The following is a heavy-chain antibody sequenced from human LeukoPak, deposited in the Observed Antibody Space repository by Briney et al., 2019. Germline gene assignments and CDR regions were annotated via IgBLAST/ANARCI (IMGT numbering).Heavy chain of an antibody. CDR3: ARDGTQDSSGKGWFDP. J-gene: IGHJ5*02. D-gene: IGHD6-19*01. Sequence: SETLPLTCTVSGGSISSYYWSWIRQPPGKGLEWIGYIYYSGSTNYNPSLKSRVTISVDTSKNQFSLKLSSVTAADTAVYYCARDGTQDSSGKGWFDPWGQGTLVTVSS. V-gene: IGHV4-59*01. CDR1: GGSISSYY. CDR2: IYYSGST.